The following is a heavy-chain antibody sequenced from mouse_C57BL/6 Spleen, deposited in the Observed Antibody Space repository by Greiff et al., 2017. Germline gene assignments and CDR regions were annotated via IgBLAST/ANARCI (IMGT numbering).Heavy chain of an antibody. Sequence: EVQGVASGGGLVKPGGPLKLSCAASGFTFSDYGMHWVRQAPEKGLEWVAYISSGSSTIYYADTVKGRFTISRDNAKNTMFLQMTSLRSEDTAMYYCAREEIYYCDSSYPFFAYWGQGTLVTVSA. D-gene: IGHD1-1*01. J-gene: IGHJ3*01. V-gene: IGHV5-17*01. CDR3: AREEIYYCDSSYPFFAY. CDR2: ISSGSSTI. CDR1: GFTFSDYG.